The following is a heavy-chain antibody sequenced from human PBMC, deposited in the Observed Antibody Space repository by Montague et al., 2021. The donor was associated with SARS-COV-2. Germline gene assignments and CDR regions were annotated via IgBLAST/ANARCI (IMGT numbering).Heavy chain of an antibody. D-gene: IGHD2-2*01. CDR3: ARHLAISGPAAVSDY. V-gene: IGHV4-39*01. CDR1: GDSISSGYFY. Sequence: SETLSLTCTVSGDSISSGYFYWGWIRQPPGKGLEWVRTIHYSGITYYXXXLKSRVTISVDTSRNQFSLKLSSVTAADTAIYYCARHLAISGPAAVSDYWGQGTLVTVSS. CDR2: IHYSGIT. J-gene: IGHJ4*02.